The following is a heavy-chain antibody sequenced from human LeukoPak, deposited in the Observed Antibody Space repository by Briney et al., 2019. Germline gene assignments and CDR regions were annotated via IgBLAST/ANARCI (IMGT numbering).Heavy chain of an antibody. D-gene: IGHD1-14*01. Sequence: ASSKVSCKGSCYTFNKFGISWVRQAPGQGLEWMGWISAYNGNTNYAQKLQGRVTMTTDTSTSTAYMELRSLRSDDTAVYYCARDPEPHRWFDPWGQGTLVTVSS. V-gene: IGHV1-18*01. CDR2: ISAYNGNT. CDR1: CYTFNKFG. J-gene: IGHJ5*02. CDR3: ARDPEPHRWFDP.